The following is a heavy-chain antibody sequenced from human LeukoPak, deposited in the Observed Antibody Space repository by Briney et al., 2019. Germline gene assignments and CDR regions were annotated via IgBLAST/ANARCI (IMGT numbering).Heavy chain of an antibody. CDR3: AKDRYDSPHFDY. CDR2: IYYSGST. J-gene: IGHJ4*02. D-gene: IGHD3-22*01. V-gene: IGHV4-59*01. Sequence: PSETLSLTCTVSGGSISSYYWSRIRQPPGKGLEWIGYIYYSGSTNYNPSLKSRVTISVDTSKNQFSLKLSSVTAADTAVYYCAKDRYDSPHFDYWGQGTLVTVSS. CDR1: GGSISSYY.